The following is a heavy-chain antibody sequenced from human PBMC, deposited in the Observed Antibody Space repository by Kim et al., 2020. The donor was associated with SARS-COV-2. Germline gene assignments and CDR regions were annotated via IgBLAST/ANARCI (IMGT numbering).Heavy chain of an antibody. V-gene: IGHV3-30*02. J-gene: IGHJ6*02. D-gene: IGHD3-10*01. CDR3: AKEEAGGGMDV. Sequence: KYYADSVKGRFTISRDNSKNTLYLQMNSLRAEDTAMYYCAKEEAGGGMDVWGQGTTVTVSS. CDR2: K.